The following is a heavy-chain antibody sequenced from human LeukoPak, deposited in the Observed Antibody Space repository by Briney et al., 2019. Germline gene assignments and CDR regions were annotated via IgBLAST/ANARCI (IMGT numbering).Heavy chain of an antibody. CDR1: GFTFSSYA. CDR3: ARLRYFDWLSDY. CDR2: ISGSGGST. D-gene: IGHD3-9*01. J-gene: IGHJ4*02. Sequence: GSLRLSCAASGFTFSSYAMIWVRQAPGKGLEWVSGISGSGGSTFYADSLKGRFTISRDNSKNALYLQMNSLRAEDTAVYYCARLRYFDWLSDYWGQGTLVTVSS. V-gene: IGHV3-23*01.